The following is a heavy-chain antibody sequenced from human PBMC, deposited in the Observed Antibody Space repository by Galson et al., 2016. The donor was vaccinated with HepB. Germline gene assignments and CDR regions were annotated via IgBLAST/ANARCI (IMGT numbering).Heavy chain of an antibody. CDR3: ARELMIHYYDTRIPIGYFDY. CDR1: GFTFSSYS. CDR2: ISSSSTTI. J-gene: IGHJ4*02. Sequence: SLRLSCAASGFTFSSYSMNWVRQAPGKGLEWVSFISSSSTTIYYADSVKGRFTISRDNAKNSLYLQMNSLRVEDTAVYYCARELMIHYYDTRIPIGYFDYWGQGTLVTVSS. V-gene: IGHV3-48*01. D-gene: IGHD3-22*01.